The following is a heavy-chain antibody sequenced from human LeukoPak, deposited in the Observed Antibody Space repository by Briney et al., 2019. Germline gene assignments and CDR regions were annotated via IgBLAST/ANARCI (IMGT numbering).Heavy chain of an antibody. D-gene: IGHD6-6*01. CDR3: AKWSSIEVAFDI. Sequence: PGGSLRLSCATSGFTSSSYDMHWVRQAPGKGLEWVAVISSDGSTKNYADSVKGQFTISRDKSKNTLYLQMNSLRAEDTAVYYCAKWSSIEVAFDIWGQETMVTVSA. CDR1: GFTSSSYD. V-gene: IGHV3-30*18. CDR2: ISSDGSTK. J-gene: IGHJ3*02.